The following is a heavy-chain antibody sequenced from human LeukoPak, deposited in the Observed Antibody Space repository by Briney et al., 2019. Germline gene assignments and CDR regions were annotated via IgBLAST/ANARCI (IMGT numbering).Heavy chain of an antibody. CDR1: GFTFSSYW. CDR3: RGIQLWARTNAFDI. J-gene: IGHJ3*02. Sequence: PGGSLRLSCAASGFTFSSYWMSWVRQAPGKGLEWVANIKQDGSEKYYVDSVKGRFTISRDNAKNSLYLQMNSLRAEDTAVYYCRGIQLWARTNAFDIWGQGTMVTVSS. D-gene: IGHD5-18*01. CDR2: IKQDGSEK. V-gene: IGHV3-7*01.